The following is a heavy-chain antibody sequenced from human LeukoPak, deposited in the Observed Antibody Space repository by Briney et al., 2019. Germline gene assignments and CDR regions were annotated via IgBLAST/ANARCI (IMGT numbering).Heavy chain of an antibody. V-gene: IGHV3-48*03. CDR2: ISSSGSTI. CDR1: GFTFGYYE. D-gene: IGHD3-10*02. J-gene: IGHJ6*04. CDR3: AELGITMIGGV. Sequence: GSLRLSCATSGFTFGYYEMNWVRQAPGKGLEWVSYISSSGSTIYYADSVKGRFTISRDNAKNSLYLQMNSLRAEDAAVYYCAELGITMIGGVWGKGTTVTISS.